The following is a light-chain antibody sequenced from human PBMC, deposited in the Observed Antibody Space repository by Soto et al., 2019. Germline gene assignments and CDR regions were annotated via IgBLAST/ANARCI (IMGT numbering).Light chain of an antibody. CDR1: ERICSGY. Sequence: EVVLTQSPCTLSLSPGERATLSCRASERICSGYLAWYQQKPGQAPRLLIYGTSSRATGIPDRFSGSGSGTDFTLTISRLEPEDFAVYYCQQYGSSPITFGEGTRLEIK. CDR2: GTS. V-gene: IGKV3-20*01. J-gene: IGKJ5*01. CDR3: QQYGSSPIT.